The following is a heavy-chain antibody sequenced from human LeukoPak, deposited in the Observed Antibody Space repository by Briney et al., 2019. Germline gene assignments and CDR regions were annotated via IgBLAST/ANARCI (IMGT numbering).Heavy chain of an antibody. CDR2: INPTSGGT. V-gene: IGHV1-2*02. Sequence: PLPSVKVSCKASGYTLTGYYIHSVRQAPGQGLEWMGWINPTSGGTNYPQKFQGRVTMTRDTSISTAYMELSRLRSDDTAVYYCARSFPYSSSWYDYYYYYMDVWGKGTTVTVSS. J-gene: IGHJ6*03. CDR3: ARSFPYSSSWYDYYYYYMDV. D-gene: IGHD6-13*01. CDR1: GYTLTGYY.